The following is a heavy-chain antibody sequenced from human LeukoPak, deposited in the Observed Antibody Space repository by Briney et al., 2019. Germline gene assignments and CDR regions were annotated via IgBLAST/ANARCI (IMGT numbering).Heavy chain of an antibody. D-gene: IGHD3-10*01. CDR1: GFTFDDYG. V-gene: IGHV3-20*04. J-gene: IGHJ5*02. Sequence: GGSLRLSCAASGFTFDDYGMSWVRQAPGKGLEWVSGINWNGGSTGYADSVKGRFTISRDNAKNSLYLQMNSLRAEDTAVYYCAKRLGSGSQNWFDPWGQGTLVTVSS. CDR2: INWNGGST. CDR3: AKRLGSGSQNWFDP.